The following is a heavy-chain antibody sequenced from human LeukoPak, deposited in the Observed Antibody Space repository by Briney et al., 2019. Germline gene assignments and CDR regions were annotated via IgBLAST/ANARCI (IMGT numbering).Heavy chain of an antibody. CDR3: AQEHFDTSGYYSRFDN. CDR1: GFTFPRHA. J-gene: IGHJ4*02. V-gene: IGHV3-23*01. Sequence: GGSLRLSCAAAGFTFPRHAMSWVRQAPGKGLEWVASSAGSGGSTHYADPVKGRFTISRDNSQNTVYLHMNSLRADDTAVYYCAQEHFDTSGYYSRFDNWGQGILVTVSS. CDR2: SAGSGGST. D-gene: IGHD3-22*01.